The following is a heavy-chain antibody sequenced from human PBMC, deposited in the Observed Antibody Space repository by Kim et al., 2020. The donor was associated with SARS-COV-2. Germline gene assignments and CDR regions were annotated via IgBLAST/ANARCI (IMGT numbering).Heavy chain of an antibody. CDR1: GGSFSGYY. J-gene: IGHJ4*02. Sequence: SETLSLTCAVYGGSFSGYYWSWIRKPPRKGLEWIGEINHSGSTNSNPSLKSRVTISVDTSKNQFSLKLSSVTDADTAVYYCARWRVDSSGYYYFDYWGQGTLVTVSS. CDR2: INHSGST. CDR3: ARWRVDSSGYYYFDY. V-gene: IGHV4-34*01. D-gene: IGHD3-22*01.